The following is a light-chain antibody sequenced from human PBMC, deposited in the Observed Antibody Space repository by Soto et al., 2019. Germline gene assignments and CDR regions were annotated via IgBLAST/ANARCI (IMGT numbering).Light chain of an antibody. CDR1: QSVSSNY. J-gene: IGKJ1*01. V-gene: IGKV3-20*01. CDR2: GAS. Sequence: EIVLTQSPGTLSLSPGERATLSCRASQSVSSNYLAWYQQKPGQAPRLLIFGASSRASGIPDRFSGSGSGTDFTLTSGRLEPEDFAVYYCQQYGRSPATFGQGTKVEIK. CDR3: QQYGRSPAT.